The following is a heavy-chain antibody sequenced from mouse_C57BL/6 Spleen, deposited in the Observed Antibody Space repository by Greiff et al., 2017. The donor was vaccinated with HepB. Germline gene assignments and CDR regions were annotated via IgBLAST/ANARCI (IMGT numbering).Heavy chain of an antibody. Sequence: QVQLQQPGPELVKPGASVKLSCKASGYTFTSYWMHWVKQRPGQGLEWIGNINPSNGGTNYNEKFKSKATLTVDKSSSTAYMQLSSLTSEDSAVYYCARNFGSFYYFDYWGQGTTLTVSS. V-gene: IGHV1-53*01. CDR2: INPSNGGT. J-gene: IGHJ2*01. CDR3: ARNFGSFYYFDY. D-gene: IGHD4-1*01. CDR1: GYTFTSYW.